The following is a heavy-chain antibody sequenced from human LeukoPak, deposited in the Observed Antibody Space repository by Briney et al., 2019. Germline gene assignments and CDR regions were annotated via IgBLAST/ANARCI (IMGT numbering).Heavy chain of an antibody. V-gene: IGHV3-21*01. Sequence: GGSLRLSCAASGFTFSSYSMNWVRQAPGKGLEWVSSISSSSSYIYYADSVKGRFTISRDNAKNSLYLQMNSLRAEDTAVYYCARETHCGGDCQKGGVDYWGQGTLVTVSS. CDR1: GFTFSSYS. CDR3: ARETHCGGDCQKGGVDY. CDR2: ISSSSSYI. J-gene: IGHJ4*02. D-gene: IGHD2-21*02.